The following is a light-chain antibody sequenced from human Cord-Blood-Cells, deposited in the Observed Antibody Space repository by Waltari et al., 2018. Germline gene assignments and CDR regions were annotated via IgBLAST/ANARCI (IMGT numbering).Light chain of an antibody. Sequence: QTVVTQEPSFSVSPGGTVTLTCGLSSGSVSTSYYPSWYQQTPGQAPRTLTCSTTLRSSGVTDCFSGSILGNKAALTITGAQADDESDYYCVLYMGSGNWVFGGGTKLTVL. CDR2: STT. J-gene: IGLJ3*02. V-gene: IGLV8-61*02. CDR3: VLYMGSGNWV. CDR1: SGSVSTSYY.